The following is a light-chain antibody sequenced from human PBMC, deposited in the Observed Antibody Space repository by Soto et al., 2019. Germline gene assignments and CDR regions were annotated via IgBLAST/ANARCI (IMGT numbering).Light chain of an antibody. J-gene: IGLJ2*01. CDR2: DVS. Sequence: QSALTQPRSVCGSPGQSVTISCTGTSSDVGGYNYVSWYQQHPGKAPKLMIYDVSKRPSGVPDRFSGSKSGNTASLTISGLQAEDEADYYCCSYAGSYGVVFGGGTKLTVL. CDR1: SSDVGGYNY. CDR3: CSYAGSYGVV. V-gene: IGLV2-11*01.